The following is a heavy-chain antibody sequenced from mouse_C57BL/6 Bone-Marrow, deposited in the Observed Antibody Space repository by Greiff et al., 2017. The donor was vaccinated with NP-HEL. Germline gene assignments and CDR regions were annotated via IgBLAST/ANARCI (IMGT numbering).Heavy chain of an antibody. CDR2: IDPETGVT. V-gene: IGHV1-15*01. CDR3: TRELYYAMDY. Sequence: VQLQQSGAELVRPGASVTLSCKASGYTFTDSEIHWVNQTPVHGLEWIGAIDPETGVTSSNQKFKGKAILTADKSSSTAYMELRSLTSEDSAVYYCTRELYYAMDYWGQGTSVTVSS. J-gene: IGHJ4*01. CDR1: GYTFTDSE.